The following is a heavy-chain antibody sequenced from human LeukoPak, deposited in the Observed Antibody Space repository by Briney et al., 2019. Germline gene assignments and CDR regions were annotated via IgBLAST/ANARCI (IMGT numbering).Heavy chain of an antibody. D-gene: IGHD5-24*01. V-gene: IGHV3-30*02. CDR2: IHYDGGRT. J-gene: IGHJ4*02. CDR1: GFTFSSYG. Sequence: PGGSLRLSCAASGFTFSSYGMRWVRQAPGKGLEWVAYIHYDGGRTNYAESVKGRFTISRDNSKNTLYLQINSLRVEDTAVYSCAKEDRGPLDIATIKGLDYWGQGTLVTVSS. CDR3: AKEDRGPLDIATIKGLDY.